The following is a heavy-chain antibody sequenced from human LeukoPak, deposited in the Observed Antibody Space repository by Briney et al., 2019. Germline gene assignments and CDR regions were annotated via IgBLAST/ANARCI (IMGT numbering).Heavy chain of an antibody. CDR2: VYYTGST. Sequence: GSLRLSCAASGFTFSSYWMSWIRQPPGKGLEWIATVYYTGSTYYNPSLKSRVTISIDTSKSQFSLKLRSVTAADMAVYYCARQDFGSGIVPGYWGQGTLVTVSS. CDR1: GFTFSSYW. CDR3: ARQDFGSGIVPGY. J-gene: IGHJ4*02. V-gene: IGHV4-39*01. D-gene: IGHD3-10*01.